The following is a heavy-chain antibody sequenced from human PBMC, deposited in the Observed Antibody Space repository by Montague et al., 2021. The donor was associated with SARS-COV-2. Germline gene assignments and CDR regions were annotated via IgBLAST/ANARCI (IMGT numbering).Heavy chain of an antibody. CDR2: ISDSGST. CDR1: GGSISSFY. D-gene: IGHD2-15*01. Sequence: SETLSLTCTVSGGSISSFYWSWFRQPPGKGLEWIGYISDSGSTNYNPSLTSRVTMSVDTSKNQSSLKVNSVTAADTAVYYCARHYSATLPAVYWGQGTLVTVS. J-gene: IGHJ4*02. CDR3: ARHYSATLPAVY. V-gene: IGHV4-59*08.